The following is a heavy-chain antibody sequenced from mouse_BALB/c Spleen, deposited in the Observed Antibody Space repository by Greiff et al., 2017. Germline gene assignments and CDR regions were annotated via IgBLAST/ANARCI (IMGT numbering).Heavy chain of an antibody. CDR3: AKHDLDYGSSYVDYAMDY. D-gene: IGHD1-1*01. V-gene: IGHV2-6-5*01. Sequence: VQLQESGPGLVAPSQSLSITCTVSGFSLTDYGVSWIRQPPGKGLEWLGVIWGGGSTYYNSALKSRLSISKDNSKSQVFLKMNSLQTDDTAMYYCAKHDLDYGSSYVDYAMDYWGQGTSVTVSS. CDR2: IWGGGST. J-gene: IGHJ4*01. CDR1: GFSLTDYG.